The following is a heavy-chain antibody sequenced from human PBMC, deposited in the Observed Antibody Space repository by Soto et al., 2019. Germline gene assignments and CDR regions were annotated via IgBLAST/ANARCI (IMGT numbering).Heavy chain of an antibody. D-gene: IGHD3-22*01. Sequence: QVQLVQSGAEVRRPGSSVKVSCKASGGTFSRHAISWVRQAPGQGLEWMGGIIPIFGTANHAQKFQGRVTIIADESTSPVYIELSSLRSEDKAMYYCARGWGYDSNDYYYAYWGQGTLVIVSS. V-gene: IGHV1-69*01. CDR1: GGTFSRHA. J-gene: IGHJ4*02. CDR3: ARGWGYDSNDYYYAY. CDR2: IIPIFGTA.